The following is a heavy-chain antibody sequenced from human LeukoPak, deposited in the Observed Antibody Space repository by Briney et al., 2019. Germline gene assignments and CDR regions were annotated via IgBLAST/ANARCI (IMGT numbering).Heavy chain of an antibody. CDR1: GYTFTSYD. D-gene: IGHD3-10*01. CDR3: ARGSGLLWFGEQNWFDP. J-gene: IGHJ5*02. V-gene: IGHV1-8*01. CDR2: MNPNSGNT. Sequence: EASVKVSCKASGYTFTSYDINWVRQATGQGLEWMGWMNPNSGNTGYAQKFQGRVTMTRNTSISTAYMELSSLRSEDTAVYYCARGSGLLWFGEQNWFDPWGQGTLVTVSS.